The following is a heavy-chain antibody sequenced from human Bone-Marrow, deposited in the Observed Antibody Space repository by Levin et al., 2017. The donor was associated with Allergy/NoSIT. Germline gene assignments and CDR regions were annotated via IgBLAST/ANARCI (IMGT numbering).Heavy chain of an antibody. CDR3: ARGFSFGDFYMDV. D-gene: IGHD5-18*01. Sequence: WASVKVSCKAFGYTFTGHHIHWVRQAPGQGLEWMGWNNPNIGNTNYAQKFKGRVNMTSDTSTSTAYMELSSLRSDDTAVYYCARGFSFGDFYMDVWGKGTTVTVSS. J-gene: IGHJ6*03. V-gene: IGHV1-2*02. CDR2: NNPNIGNT. CDR1: GYTFTGHH.